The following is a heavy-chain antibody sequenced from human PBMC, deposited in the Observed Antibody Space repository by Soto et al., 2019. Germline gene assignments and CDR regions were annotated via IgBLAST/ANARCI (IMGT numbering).Heavy chain of an antibody. D-gene: IGHD3-16*01. Sequence: QVQLVQSGAEVKKPGASVKVSCKSSGYTFTSYYMHWVRQAPGQGLEWMGIINPSGGSTSYAQKFQGRVTMTRDTATSTVYMELSRLRSEDTAVYYCARGAEGGSYYYYYGMDVCCQGTTVTVSS. CDR2: INPSGGST. J-gene: IGHJ6*02. V-gene: IGHV1-46*01. CDR1: GYTFTSYY. CDR3: ARGAEGGSYYYYYGMDV.